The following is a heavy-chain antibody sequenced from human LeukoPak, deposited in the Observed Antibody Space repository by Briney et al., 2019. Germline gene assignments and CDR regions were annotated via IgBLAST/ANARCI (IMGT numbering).Heavy chain of an antibody. D-gene: IGHD6-19*01. CDR2: IYYSGST. V-gene: IGHV4-59*12. CDR3: AKDLWGRSSGWSEFFDS. J-gene: IGHJ4*02. CDR1: GGSISSYY. Sequence: SETLSLTCTVSGGSISSYYWSWIRQPPGKGLEWIGYIYYSGSTNYNPSLKSRVTISVDTSKNQFSLKLSSVTAADAAVYYCAKDLWGRSSGWSEFFDSWGQGTLVTVSS.